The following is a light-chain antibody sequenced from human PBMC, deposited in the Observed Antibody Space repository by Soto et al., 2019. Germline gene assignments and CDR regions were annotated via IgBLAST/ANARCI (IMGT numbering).Light chain of an antibody. CDR3: QQYYSTPLT. V-gene: IGKV4-1*01. CDR2: WAS. Sequence: DIVMTQSPDSLAVSLGERATINCKSSQRVLYSSNNKYFLAWYQQKPGQPPKLLIYWASTRESVVPDRFSGSGSGTEFTLTVRVLQADDVAVYYSQQYYSTPLTFGGGTQLEI. CDR1: QRVLYSSNNKYF. J-gene: IGKJ4*01.